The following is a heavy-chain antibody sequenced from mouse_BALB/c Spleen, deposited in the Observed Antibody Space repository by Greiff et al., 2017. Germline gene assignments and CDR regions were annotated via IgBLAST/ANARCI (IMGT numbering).Heavy chain of an antibody. Sequence: EVKLVESGGGLVKPGGSLKLSCAASGFAFSSYDMSWVRQTPEKRLEWVAYISSGGGSTYYPDTVKGRFTISRDNAKNTLYLQMSSLKSEDTAMYYCAREGTMIRGAWFAYWGQGTLVTVSA. CDR3: AREGTMIRGAWFAY. D-gene: IGHD2-4*01. CDR2: ISSGGGST. V-gene: IGHV5-12-1*01. CDR1: GFAFSSYD. J-gene: IGHJ3*01.